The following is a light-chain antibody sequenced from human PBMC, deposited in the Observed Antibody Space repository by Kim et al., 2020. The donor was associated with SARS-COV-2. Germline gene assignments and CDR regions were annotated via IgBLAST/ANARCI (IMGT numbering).Light chain of an antibody. CDR1: QSVSSSY. V-gene: IGKV3-20*01. CDR2: GAS. CDR3: QQYGSSPNMYT. J-gene: IGKJ2*01. Sequence: EIVLTQSPGTLSLSPGERATLSCRASQSVSSSYLAWYQQKPGQAPRLLIYGASSRATGIPDRFSGSGSGTDFTLTISRLEPEDFAVYYCQQYGSSPNMYTFGQGTKLEI.